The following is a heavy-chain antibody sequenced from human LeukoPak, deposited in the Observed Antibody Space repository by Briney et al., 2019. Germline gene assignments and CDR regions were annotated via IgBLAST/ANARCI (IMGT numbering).Heavy chain of an antibody. D-gene: IGHD1-7*01. J-gene: IGHJ4*02. CDR1: GGTFSSYA. CDR3: ARGAIRNWNYFSIDY. CDR2: IIPIFGTA. Sequence: ASVKVSCKASGGTFSSYAISWVRQAPGKGLEWMGGIIPIFGTANYAQKFQGRVTITTDESTSTAYMELSSLRSEDTAVYYCARGAIRNWNYFSIDYWGQGTLVTVSS. V-gene: IGHV1-69*05.